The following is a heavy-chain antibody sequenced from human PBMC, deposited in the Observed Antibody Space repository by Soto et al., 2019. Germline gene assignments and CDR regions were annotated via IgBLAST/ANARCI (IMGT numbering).Heavy chain of an antibody. J-gene: IGHJ4*02. CDR3: ARASPYGDYPLDY. Sequence: SENLSLTCNVSSGSISSYYWILIRQPPGKGLEWSGYISYSGSTNYNPSLKSRPNISVDTSKNQFSLKLRSVTAEDTAVYYWARASPYGDYPLDYWGQGAMGTVSS. V-gene: IGHV4-59*01. CDR2: ISYSGST. CDR1: SGSISSYY. D-gene: IGHD4-17*01.